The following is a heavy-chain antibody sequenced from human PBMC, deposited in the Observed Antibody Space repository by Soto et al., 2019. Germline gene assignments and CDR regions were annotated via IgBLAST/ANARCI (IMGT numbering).Heavy chain of an antibody. CDR2: INHSGST. V-gene: IGHV4-34*09. Sequence: PSETLSLTCAVYGGSFSGYYWSWIRQPPGKGLEWIGEINHSGSTNYNPSLKSRVTISVDTSKNQFSLKLSSVTAADTAVYYCARDGRQTDYYDSSGYYFTYFDYWGQGTLVTVSS. D-gene: IGHD3-22*01. CDR3: ARDGRQTDYYDSSGYYFTYFDY. CDR1: GGSFSGYY. J-gene: IGHJ4*02.